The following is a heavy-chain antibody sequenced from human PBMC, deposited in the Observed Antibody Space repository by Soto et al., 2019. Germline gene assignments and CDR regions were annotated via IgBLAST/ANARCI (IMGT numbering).Heavy chain of an antibody. CDR3: AGHFPWDLFDY. CDR2: IGRSGGVT. D-gene: IGHD1-26*01. CDR1: GFTASTYE. Sequence: GGSLRLSCAASGFTASTYEMHWVRQAPGKGLEWISYIGRSGGVTHYADSVKGRFTISRDNAKNSVHLQMNSLRAEDTAVYYCAGHFPWDLFDYWGQGTLVTVSS. V-gene: IGHV3-48*03. J-gene: IGHJ4*02.